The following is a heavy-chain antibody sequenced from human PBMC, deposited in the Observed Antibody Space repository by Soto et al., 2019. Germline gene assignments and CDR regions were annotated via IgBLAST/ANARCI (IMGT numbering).Heavy chain of an antibody. J-gene: IGHJ6*02. CDR1: GYTFTGYY. CDR2: INPNSGGT. V-gene: IGHV1-2*04. CDR3: ARGGIDAWYYYGMDV. Sequence: GASVKVSCKASGYTFTGYYMHWVRQAPGQGLEWMGWINPNSGGTNYAQKFQGWVTMTRDTSISTAYMELSRLRSDDTAVYYCARGGIDAWYYYGMDVWGQGTTVTVSS. D-gene: IGHD6-13*01.